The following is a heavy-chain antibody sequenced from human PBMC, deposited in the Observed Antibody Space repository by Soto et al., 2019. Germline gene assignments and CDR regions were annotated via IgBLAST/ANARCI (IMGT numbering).Heavy chain of an antibody. CDR3: ASVDTAISYYYYGMDV. Sequence: VASVKDSCKASGGTFSNYAISWVRQAPGQGREWMGGIIPIFGTVNYAQKFQGRVTITADESTSTAYMELSSLRSEDTAVYYCASVDTAISYYYYGMDVWGQGTTVTVSS. J-gene: IGHJ6*02. V-gene: IGHV1-69*01. D-gene: IGHD5-18*01. CDR2: IIPIFGTV. CDR1: GGTFSNYA.